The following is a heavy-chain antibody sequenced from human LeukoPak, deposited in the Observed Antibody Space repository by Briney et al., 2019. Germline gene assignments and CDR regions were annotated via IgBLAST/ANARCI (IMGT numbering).Heavy chain of an antibody. CDR1: GFTFKNYA. V-gene: IGHV3-23*01. Sequence: GGSLRLSCAASGFTFKNYAMSWVRQAPGKGLEWVSAIGDTDADGKYAHSVKGRFTISRDNSRNTLYLHLNSLRVEDTAIYYCGRDCKLDYWGQGTLVTVSS. CDR3: GRDCKLDY. J-gene: IGHJ4*02. CDR2: IGDTDADG.